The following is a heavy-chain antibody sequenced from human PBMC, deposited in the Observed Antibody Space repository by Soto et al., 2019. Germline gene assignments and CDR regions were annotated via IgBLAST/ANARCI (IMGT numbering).Heavy chain of an antibody. Sequence: SETLSLTCAVSGYSISSGYYWGWIRQPPGKGLEWIGSIYHSGSTYYNPSLKSRVTISVDTSKNQFSLKLSSVTAADTAVYYCARVGEAAAGRLGGQCDYWGQGTMVTVAS. D-gene: IGHD6-13*01. CDR3: ARVGEAAAGRLGGQCDY. J-gene: IGHJ4*02. CDR1: GYSISSGYY. V-gene: IGHV4-38-2*01. CDR2: IYHSGST.